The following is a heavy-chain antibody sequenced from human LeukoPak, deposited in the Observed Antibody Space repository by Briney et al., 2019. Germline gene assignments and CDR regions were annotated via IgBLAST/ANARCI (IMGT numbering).Heavy chain of an antibody. Sequence: GGSLRLSCAASGFTFSSYSMNWVRQAPGKGLEWVSYISSSSSTIYYADSVKGRFTISRDNAKNSLYLQMNSLRAEDTAVYYCARAMSSGWLDYWGQGTLVTVSS. CDR2: ISSSSSTI. CDR3: ARAMSSGWLDY. J-gene: IGHJ4*02. V-gene: IGHV3-48*04. CDR1: GFTFSSYS. D-gene: IGHD6-19*01.